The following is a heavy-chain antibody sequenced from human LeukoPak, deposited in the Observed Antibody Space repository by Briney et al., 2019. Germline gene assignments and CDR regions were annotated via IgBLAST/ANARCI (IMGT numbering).Heavy chain of an antibody. CDR3: ARGIRGFGSSWYVDY. Sequence: GGSLRLSCAASGFTFSSYSMNWVRQAPGKGLEWVSYISSGSSTIYYADSVKGRFTISRDNAKNSLYLHMSSLRDEDTAVYYCARGIRGFGSSWYVDYWGQGTLVTVSS. CDR1: GFTFSSYS. V-gene: IGHV3-48*02. CDR2: ISSGSSTI. D-gene: IGHD6-13*01. J-gene: IGHJ4*02.